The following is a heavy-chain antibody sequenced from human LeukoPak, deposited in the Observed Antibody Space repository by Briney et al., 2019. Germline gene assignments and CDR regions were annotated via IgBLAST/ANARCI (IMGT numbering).Heavy chain of an antibody. J-gene: IGHJ4*02. CDR1: GFTFSSYG. CDR2: IWYNGSNK. D-gene: IGHD3-9*01. Sequence: GGSLRLSCAASGFTFSSYGMQWVRQAPGKGLEWVAVIWYNGSNKYYADSVKGRFTISRDNSKNTLYLQMNSLRAEDPAVYCCARGQYDILTGYSDYWGQGTLVTVSS. CDR3: ARGQYDILTGYSDY. V-gene: IGHV3-33*01.